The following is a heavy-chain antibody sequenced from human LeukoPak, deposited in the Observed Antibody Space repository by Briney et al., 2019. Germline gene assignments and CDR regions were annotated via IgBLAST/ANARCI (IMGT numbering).Heavy chain of an antibody. CDR1: GGSISSGDYY. CDR2: IYYSGST. Sequence: PSQTLSLTCTVSGGSISSGDYYWNWIRQPPGKGLEWIGYIYYSGSTYYNPSLKSRVTISVDTSKNQFSLKLSSVTAADTAVYYCARGAPDSSGYYWGYWGQGTLITVPS. CDR3: ARGAPDSSGYYWGY. V-gene: IGHV4-30-4*01. D-gene: IGHD3-22*01. J-gene: IGHJ4*02.